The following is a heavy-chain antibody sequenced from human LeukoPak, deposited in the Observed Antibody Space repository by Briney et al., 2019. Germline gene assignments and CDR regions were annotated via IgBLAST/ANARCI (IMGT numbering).Heavy chain of an antibody. CDR1: GGSISSYY. Sequence: SETLSLTCTVSGGSISSYYWGWIRQPPGKGLEWIGSIYYSGSTYYNPSLKSRVTISVDTSKNQFSLKLSSVTAADTAVYYCARGMGATKRFDYWGQGTLVTVSS. CDR2: IYYSGST. J-gene: IGHJ4*02. CDR3: ARGMGATKRFDY. V-gene: IGHV4-39*07. D-gene: IGHD1-26*01.